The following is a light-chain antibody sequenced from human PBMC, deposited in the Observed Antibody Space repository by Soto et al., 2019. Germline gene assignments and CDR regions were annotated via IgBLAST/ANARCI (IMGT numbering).Light chain of an antibody. V-gene: IGKV1-27*01. CDR2: ATS. Sequence: DIQMTQSPSSLSASVGDRVTITCRASQGINNYLAWYQQKPGKVPKLLIYATSTLQSGVPSRFSGSVSGTDFSLTISSLQTKDVATYYCQKYNSVPWTFGQGTKVDIK. J-gene: IGKJ1*01. CDR3: QKYNSVPWT. CDR1: QGINNY.